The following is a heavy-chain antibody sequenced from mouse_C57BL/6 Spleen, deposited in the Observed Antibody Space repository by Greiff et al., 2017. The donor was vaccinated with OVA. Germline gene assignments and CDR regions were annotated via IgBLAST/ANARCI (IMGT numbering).Heavy chain of an antibody. V-gene: IGHV1-26*01. CDR2: INPNNGGT. CDR1: GYTFTDYY. D-gene: IGHD1-1*01. J-gene: IGHJ2*01. Sequence: EVQLQQSGPELVKPGASVKISCKASGYTFTDYYMNWVKQSHGKSLEWIGDINPNNGGTSYNQKFKGKATLTVDKSSSTAYMELRSLTSEDSAVYYCARGYYYGSSRFDYWGQGTTLTVSS. CDR3: ARGYYYGSSRFDY.